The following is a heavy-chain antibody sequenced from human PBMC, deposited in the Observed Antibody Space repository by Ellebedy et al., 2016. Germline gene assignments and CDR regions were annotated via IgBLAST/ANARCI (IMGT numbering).Heavy chain of an antibody. V-gene: IGHV1-69*04. CDR3: ASLDSSSWGFIY. CDR2: IIPILGIA. J-gene: IGHJ4*02. Sequence: SVKVSCXASGGTFSSYAISWVRQAPGQGLEWMGRIIPILGIANYAQKFQGRVTITADKSTSTAYMELSSLRSEDTAVYYCASLDSSSWGFIYWGQGTLVTVSS. CDR1: GGTFSSYA. D-gene: IGHD6-13*01.